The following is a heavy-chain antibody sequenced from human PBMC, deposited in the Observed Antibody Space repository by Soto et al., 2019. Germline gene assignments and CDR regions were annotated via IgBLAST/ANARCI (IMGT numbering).Heavy chain of an antibody. CDR2: IHPGDSET. D-gene: IGHD3-10*01. Sequence: GESLKISCKGSGYSFTRYYIAWVRQMPGKGLEWMGIIHPGDSETRYSPSFQGHVIISADKSISSAYLQWSSLEAADTAMYYCARQRITRVRGVSSSGLDVWGQGTTVTVSS. CDR3: ARQRITRVRGVSSSGLDV. CDR1: GYSFTRYY. J-gene: IGHJ6*02. V-gene: IGHV5-51*01.